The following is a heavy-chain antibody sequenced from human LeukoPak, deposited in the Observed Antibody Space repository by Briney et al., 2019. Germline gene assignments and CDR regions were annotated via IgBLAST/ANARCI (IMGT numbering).Heavy chain of an antibody. V-gene: IGHV3-30*18. CDR1: GFTFSSYG. CDR3: AKEGHGSSLDY. J-gene: IGHJ4*02. Sequence: PGRSLRLSCAASGFTFSSYGMHWVRQAPGKGLEWVAVISYDGSNKYYADSVKGRFTISRENSKNTLYLQMNSLRAEDTAVYYCAKEGHGSSLDYWGQGTLVTVSS. D-gene: IGHD6-13*01. CDR2: ISYDGSNK.